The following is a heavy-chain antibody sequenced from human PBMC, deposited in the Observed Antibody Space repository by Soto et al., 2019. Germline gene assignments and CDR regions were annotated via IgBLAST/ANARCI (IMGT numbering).Heavy chain of an antibody. D-gene: IGHD4-17*01. CDR3: ARDLTTDYYYYGMDV. CDR2: INPNSGGT. J-gene: IGHJ6*02. Sequence: EASVKVSCKASGYTFTGYYMHWVRQAPGQGLEWMGWINPNSGGTNYAQKFQGWVTMTRDTSISTAYMELSRLRSDDTAVYYCARDLTTDYYYYGMDVWGQGTTVTV. CDR1: GYTFTGYY. V-gene: IGHV1-2*04.